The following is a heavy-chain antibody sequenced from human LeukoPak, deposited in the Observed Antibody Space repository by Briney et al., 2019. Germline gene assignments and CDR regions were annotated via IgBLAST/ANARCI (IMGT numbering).Heavy chain of an antibody. V-gene: IGHV4-34*01. Sequence: SETLSLTCAVYGGSFSGYYWSWIRQSPGKGLESIGEINHSGSTNYNPSLKSRVTISVDTSMNQFSLKLSSVTAADTAVYYCARGIVGATRGVFDHWGQGILVTVSS. CDR3: ARGIVGATRGVFDH. CDR2: INHSGST. D-gene: IGHD1-26*01. J-gene: IGHJ4*02. CDR1: GGSFSGYY.